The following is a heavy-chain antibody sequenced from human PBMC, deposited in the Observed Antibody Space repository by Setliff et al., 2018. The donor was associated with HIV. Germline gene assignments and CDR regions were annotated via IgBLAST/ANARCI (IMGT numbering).Heavy chain of an antibody. D-gene: IGHD3-22*01. Sequence: SETLSLTCTVSGGSIKNYYWSWTRQSPEKGLEWIGYIYYSGDTNYNPSLRSRVTISVDTSQNRFSLRLTSVTAADTGVYFCARGRQDSYYDSTSYYWGDAFDIWGQGTRVTVSS. CDR3: ARGRQDSYYDSTSYYWGDAFDI. J-gene: IGHJ3*02. V-gene: IGHV4-59*01. CDR1: GGSIKNYY. CDR2: IYYSGDT.